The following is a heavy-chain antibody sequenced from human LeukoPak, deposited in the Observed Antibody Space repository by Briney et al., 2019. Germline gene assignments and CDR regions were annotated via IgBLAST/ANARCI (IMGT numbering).Heavy chain of an antibody. V-gene: IGHV4-59*11. J-gene: IGHJ4*02. CDR3: ARDGGSSGYYY. CDR2: LYYSGRT. D-gene: IGHD3-22*01. CDR1: GDSISSHF. Sequence: SETLSLTCTVSGDSISSHFWCWIRQPPGKGLEWIGCLYYSGRTNYSPSLTSRVTLSADTSKNQFSLKLNSVTAADTAVYYCARDGGSSGYYYWGQGTLVTVSS.